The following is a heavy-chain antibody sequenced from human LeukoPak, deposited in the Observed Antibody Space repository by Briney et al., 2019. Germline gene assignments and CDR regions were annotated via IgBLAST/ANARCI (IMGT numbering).Heavy chain of an antibody. CDR1: GFTFSSYV. D-gene: IGHD2-21*02. CDR3: AKPHSDSAFEI. CDR2: ISGGGGST. Sequence: PGGSLILSCAASGFTFSSYVMNWVRQAPGKGLEWVSVISGGGGSTYYAASVKGRFTISRDNSKNTLFLQMNSLRAEDTAVYYCAKPHSDSAFEIWGQGTAVTVSS. V-gene: IGHV3-23*01. J-gene: IGHJ3*02.